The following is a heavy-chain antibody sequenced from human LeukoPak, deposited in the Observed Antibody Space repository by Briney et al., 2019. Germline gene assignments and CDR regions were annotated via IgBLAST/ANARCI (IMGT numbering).Heavy chain of an antibody. CDR1: GFSVTSNY. D-gene: IGHD2/OR15-2a*01. J-gene: IGHJ4*02. CDR2: IYSDGST. V-gene: IGHV3-66*01. Sequence: PGGSLRLSCTASGFSVTSNYMNWVRQAPRKGLEWVSLIYSDGSTYHADSVKGRFTISRDKSNNMVYLQMNNLRVEDTAMYYCTRDPPAVLLGTYGWGQGALVTVSS. CDR3: TRDPPAVLLGTYG.